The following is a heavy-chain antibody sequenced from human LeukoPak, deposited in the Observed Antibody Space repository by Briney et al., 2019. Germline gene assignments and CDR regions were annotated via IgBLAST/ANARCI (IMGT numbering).Heavy chain of an antibody. V-gene: IGHV3-23*01. J-gene: IGHJ3*02. CDR2: INNSGGST. CDR1: GFTFSSYA. CDR3: AQDISWFAFDM. Sequence: GGSLRLSCAASGFTFSSYAMNWVRQAPGKGLAWVSGINNSGGSTYYADSVKGRFTISRDNSKNTLYLQMNSLRAEDTALYYCAQDISWFAFDMWGQGTMVTVSS. D-gene: IGHD3-10*01.